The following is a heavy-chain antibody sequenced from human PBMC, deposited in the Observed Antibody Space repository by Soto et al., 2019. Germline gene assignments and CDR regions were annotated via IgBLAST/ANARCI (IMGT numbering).Heavy chain of an antibody. Sequence: GGSLRLSCAASGFTFSSYWMHWVRQAPGKGLEWVSRVNSDGGSTSYADSVKGRFTISRDNSKNTVYLQMNSLRADDTAVYYCAKDRLAGGFDYWGQGTLVTVSS. CDR1: GFTFSSYW. CDR2: VNSDGGST. D-gene: IGHD3-16*01. V-gene: IGHV3-74*01. CDR3: AKDRLAGGFDY. J-gene: IGHJ4*02.